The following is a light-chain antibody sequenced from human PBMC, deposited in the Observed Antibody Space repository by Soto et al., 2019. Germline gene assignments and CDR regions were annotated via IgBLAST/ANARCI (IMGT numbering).Light chain of an antibody. J-gene: IGKJ3*01. Sequence: EIVMTQSPATLSVSPGERATLSCRASQSGSSNLAWYQQKPGQAPRLLIYGASTRATGIPARFSGSGSGTEFTLTISSLQSEDFAVYYCQQYDNWLFTFGPGTKVDIK. CDR2: GAS. CDR1: QSGSSN. CDR3: QQYDNWLFT. V-gene: IGKV3-15*01.